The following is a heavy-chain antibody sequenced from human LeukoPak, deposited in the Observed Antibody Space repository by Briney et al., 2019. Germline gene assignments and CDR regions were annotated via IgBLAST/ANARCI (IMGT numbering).Heavy chain of an antibody. V-gene: IGHV3-74*01. D-gene: IGHD5-18*01. CDR3: ARDGYGYGHDFDY. CDR1: GFTFSSYW. CDR2: IKSDGSSI. Sequence: AGGSLRLSCAASGFTFSSYWMHWVRQAPGKGLVWVSRIKSDGSSISYADSVKGRFTISRDNAKNTLYLQMNSLRAEDTAVYYCARDGYGYGHDFDYWGQGTLVTVSS. J-gene: IGHJ4*02.